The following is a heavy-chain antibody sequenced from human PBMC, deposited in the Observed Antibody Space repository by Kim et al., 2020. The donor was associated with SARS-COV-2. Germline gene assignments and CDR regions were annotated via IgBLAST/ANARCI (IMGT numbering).Heavy chain of an antibody. Sequence: GGSLRLSCAASGFTFSSYGMHWVRQAPGKGLEWVAVIWYDGSNKYYADSVKGRFTISRDNSKNTLYLQMNSLRAEDTAVYYCARDEGNSGYDFFGVGNFDYWGQGTLVTVSS. CDR2: IWYDGSNK. V-gene: IGHV3-33*01. J-gene: IGHJ4*02. D-gene: IGHD5-12*01. CDR1: GFTFSSYG. CDR3: ARDEGNSGYDFFGVGNFDY.